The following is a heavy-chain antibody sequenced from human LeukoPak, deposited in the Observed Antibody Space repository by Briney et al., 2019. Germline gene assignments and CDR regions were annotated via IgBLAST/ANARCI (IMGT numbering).Heavy chain of an antibody. CDR1: GFTFSSYA. Sequence: GGSLRLSCAASGFTFSSYAMSWVRQAPGKALEWVSALTDSGANTYYAGSVKGRFTISRDNSMNTLYLQMNGLGAEDTAVYYCAKGTLGSCSGSICYAFDYWGQGTLVTV. CDR2: LTDSGANT. CDR3: AKGTLGSCSGSICYAFDY. V-gene: IGHV3-23*01. J-gene: IGHJ4*02. D-gene: IGHD2-15*01.